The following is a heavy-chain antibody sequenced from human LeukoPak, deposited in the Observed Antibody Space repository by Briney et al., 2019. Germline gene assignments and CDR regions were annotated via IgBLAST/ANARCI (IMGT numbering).Heavy chain of an antibody. V-gene: IGHV1-18*01. D-gene: IGHD3-10*01. CDR1: GYTFTSYG. CDR3: ARDAHSDYHYYMDV. Sequence: ASVKVSCKASGYTFTSYGISWVRQAPGQGLEWMGWISAYNGNTNYAQKFQGRVTMTRDTSISTAYMELSRLRSDDTAVYYCARDAHSDYHYYMDVWGKGTTVTVSS. CDR2: ISAYNGNT. J-gene: IGHJ6*03.